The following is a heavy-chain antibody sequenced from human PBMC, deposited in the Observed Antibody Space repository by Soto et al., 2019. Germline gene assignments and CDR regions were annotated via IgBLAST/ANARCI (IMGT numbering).Heavy chain of an antibody. CDR3: ARSRAAWTNAFDV. V-gene: IGHV2-5*02. CDR1: GFSLTTNGVG. CDR2: FFWDDDT. J-gene: IGHJ3*01. D-gene: IGHD3-10*01. Sequence: QIALKESGPALVKPTQPLTLTCSFSGFSLTTNGVGVGWIRQPPGKALAWLAIFFWDDDTRYSLSLKSRLTITKDASRNLVVLTMTNMAPADTGTYYCARSRAAWTNAFDVWGQGTLVSVSS.